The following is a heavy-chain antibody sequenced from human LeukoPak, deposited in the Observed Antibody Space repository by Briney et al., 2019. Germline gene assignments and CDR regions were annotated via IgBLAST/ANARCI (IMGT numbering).Heavy chain of an antibody. CDR2: IWYDGSNK. CDR3: AKSSGGYGPLDS. Sequence: GGSLRLSCAASGFTFSSYGMHWVRQAPGNGLEWVAVIWYDGSNKYYADSVKGRFTICRDNSKNTLYLQMNSLRAEDTAVYYCAKSSGGYGPLDSWGQGTLVTVSS. V-gene: IGHV3-33*06. CDR1: GFTFSSYG. D-gene: IGHD5-18*01. J-gene: IGHJ4*02.